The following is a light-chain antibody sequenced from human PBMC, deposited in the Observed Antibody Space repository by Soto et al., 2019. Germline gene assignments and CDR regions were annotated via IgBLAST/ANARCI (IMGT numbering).Light chain of an antibody. CDR1: SSDVGGYNY. Sequence: QSALTQPPSASGSPGQSVTISCTGTSSDVGGYNYVSWYQQHPGKAPTLMIYEVSQRPSGVPDRFSGSKSGNTASLTVSGLQAEDEADYYCSSYAGSNVVFGGGTKLTVL. V-gene: IGLV2-8*01. J-gene: IGLJ2*01. CDR2: EVS. CDR3: SSYAGSNVV.